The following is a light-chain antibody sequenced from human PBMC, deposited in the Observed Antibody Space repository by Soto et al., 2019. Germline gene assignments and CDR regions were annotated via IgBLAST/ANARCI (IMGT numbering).Light chain of an antibody. V-gene: IGKV1-39*01. CDR2: VES. Sequence: EIQMTQSTSSVSASVGDRVTITCRASHTISSYLNWYQQKPGKAPELLIYVESNLQRGVPSRFSGRGSGTDFTLTISSLQPEDFATYYCQQSYSTPYTFAQGTKVAIK. CDR1: HTISSY. J-gene: IGKJ2*01. CDR3: QQSYSTPYT.